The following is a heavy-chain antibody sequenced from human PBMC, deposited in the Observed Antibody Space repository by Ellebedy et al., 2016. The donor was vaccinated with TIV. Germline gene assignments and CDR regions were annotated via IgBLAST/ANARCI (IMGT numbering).Heavy chain of an antibody. CDR1: GGSIRSYY. CDR3: VGSGGYCSYISCSNY. J-gene: IGHJ4*02. Sequence: SETLSLTXTVSGGSIRSYYWNWVRQSPGKGLEWIGYVDYSGSTGSNPSLKSRVSISLDTSKTRVSLKMTSVTAADTAVYYCVGSGGYCSYISCSNYWGQGILVAVSS. CDR2: VDYSGST. D-gene: IGHD2-15*01. V-gene: IGHV4-59*13.